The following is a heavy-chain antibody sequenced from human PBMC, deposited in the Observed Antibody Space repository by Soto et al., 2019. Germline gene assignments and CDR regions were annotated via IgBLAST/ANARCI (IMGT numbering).Heavy chain of an antibody. CDR2: ISSSGSTI. Sequence: GGSLRLSCAASGFTFSSYEMNWVRQAPGKGLEWVSYISSSGSTIYYADSVKGRFTISRDNAKNSLYLQMNSLRAEDTAVYYCAREGIAAAADFDYWGQGTLVTVSS. J-gene: IGHJ4*02. CDR3: AREGIAAAADFDY. CDR1: GFTFSSYE. V-gene: IGHV3-48*03. D-gene: IGHD6-13*01.